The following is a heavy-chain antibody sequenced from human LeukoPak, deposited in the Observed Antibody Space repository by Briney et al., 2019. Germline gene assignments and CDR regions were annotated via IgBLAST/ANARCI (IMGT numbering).Heavy chain of an antibody. CDR2: IYYSGST. CDR3: ARDYYDSSGKQEGFDY. D-gene: IGHD3-22*01. J-gene: IGHJ4*02. V-gene: IGHV4-31*03. Sequence: SETLSLTCTVSGGSISSGGYYWSWIRQHPGKGLEWIGYIYYSGSTYYNPSLKSRVTISVDTSKNQFSLKLSSVTAADTAVYYCARDYYDSSGKQEGFDYWGQGTLVTVSS. CDR1: GGSISSGGYY.